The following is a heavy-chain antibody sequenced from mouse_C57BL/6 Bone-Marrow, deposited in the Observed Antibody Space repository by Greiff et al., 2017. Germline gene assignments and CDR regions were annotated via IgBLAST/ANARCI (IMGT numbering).Heavy chain of an antibody. D-gene: IGHD4-1*01. CDR2: IDPSDSYT. CDR1: GYTFTSYW. CDR3: ARSGGYFDY. Sequence: QVQLQQPGAELVKPGASVKLSCKASGYTFTSYWMQWVKQRPGQGLEWIGEIDPSDSYTNYNQKFKGKATLTVDTSSSTAYMQLSSLTSEDSAVYYCARSGGYFDYWGQGTTLTVSS. V-gene: IGHV1-50*01. J-gene: IGHJ2*01.